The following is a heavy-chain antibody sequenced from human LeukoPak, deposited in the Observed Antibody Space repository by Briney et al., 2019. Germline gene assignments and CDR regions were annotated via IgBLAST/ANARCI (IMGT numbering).Heavy chain of an antibody. CDR1: GFTFSTYW. J-gene: IGHJ4*02. V-gene: IGHV3-74*01. D-gene: IGHD2-15*01. CDR2: INLDGSKT. Sequence: PGGSLRLSCAASGFTFSTYWMHWVRQVPGKGLVWVSRINLDGSKTNYADSVKGRFTISRDNAKNTVYLQMSSLRADDTAVYYCARVSTGSSSYDYWGQGTLVTVSS. CDR3: ARVSTGSSSYDY.